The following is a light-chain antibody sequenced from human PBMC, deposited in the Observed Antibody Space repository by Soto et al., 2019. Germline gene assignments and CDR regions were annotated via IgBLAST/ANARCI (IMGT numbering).Light chain of an antibody. Sequence: QSVLTQPPSVSGTPGQRVIISCSGSTSNIGANPVNWYQQLPGTAPKLLIYGSDRRPSGVPDRFSGSKSATSASLAISGLQSADEGDYYCASWDDSQSGFGLFGGGTKLTVL. CDR1: TSNIGANP. V-gene: IGLV1-44*01. J-gene: IGLJ3*02. CDR2: GSD. CDR3: ASWDDSQSGFGL.